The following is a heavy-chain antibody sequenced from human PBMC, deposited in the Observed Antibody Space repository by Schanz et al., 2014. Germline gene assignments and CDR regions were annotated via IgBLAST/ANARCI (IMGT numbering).Heavy chain of an antibody. Sequence: EVQLVESGGGLVQPGGSLRLSCEASGFSFGNYGMSWVRQAPGKGLEWVSGFDAHDGRAYYADSLKGRLTISRDDAKKSMYLQMNNLRAEDTAVYYCVRVSFADPRLYRGMDRDIDYWGQGTLVTVSS. D-gene: IGHD5-18*01. CDR2: FDAHDGRA. CDR3: VRVSFADPRLYRGMDRDIDY. J-gene: IGHJ4*02. V-gene: IGHV3-23*04. CDR1: GFSFGNYG.